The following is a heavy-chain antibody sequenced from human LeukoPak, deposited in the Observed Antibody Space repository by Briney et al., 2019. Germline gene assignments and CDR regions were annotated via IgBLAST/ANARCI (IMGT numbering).Heavy chain of an antibody. J-gene: IGHJ4*02. CDR3: ARDGYSYGNYYFDY. D-gene: IGHD5-18*01. CDR2: IYHSGST. Sequence: SETQSLTCTVSGVSFSNDYWSWVRQPPGKGLEWIGEIYHSGSTNYNPSLKSRVTISEDKSKNQFSLKLSSVTAADTAVYYCARDGYSYGNYYFDYWGQGTLVTVSS. V-gene: IGHV4-4*02. CDR1: GVSFSNDY.